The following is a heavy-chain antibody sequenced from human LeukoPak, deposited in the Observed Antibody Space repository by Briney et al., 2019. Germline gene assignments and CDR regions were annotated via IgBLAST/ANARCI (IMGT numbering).Heavy chain of an antibody. J-gene: IGHJ4*02. CDR1: GGSISSGDYY. CDR3: ARGRGSYYYDSSVYYGIDY. CDR2: IYYTGNT. Sequence: PSETLSLTCTVSGGSISSGDYYWSWVRQHPRKGLEWIGYIYYTGNTDYNPSLKSRVTISVDASKSHFSLRLTSVTAADTAVYYCARGRGSYYYDSSVYYGIDYWGQGTLVTVSS. D-gene: IGHD3-22*01. V-gene: IGHV4-31*03.